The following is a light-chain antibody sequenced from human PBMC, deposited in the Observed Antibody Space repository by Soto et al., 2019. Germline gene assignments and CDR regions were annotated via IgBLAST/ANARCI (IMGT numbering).Light chain of an antibody. J-gene: IGLJ1*01. CDR1: NSDVGSYNY. V-gene: IGLV2-11*01. CDR2: DVS. Sequence: QSALTQPRSVSGSPGQSVTISCAGTNSDVGSYNYVSWYQQHPGKAPKLLIYDVSKRPSGVPDRFSGSKSGNTASLTISGLQAEDESDYYCCSYAGSNTHYVFGTGTKVTVL. CDR3: CSYAGSNTHYV.